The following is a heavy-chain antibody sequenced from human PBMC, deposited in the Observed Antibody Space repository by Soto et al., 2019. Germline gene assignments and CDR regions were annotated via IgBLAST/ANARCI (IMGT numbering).Heavy chain of an antibody. CDR3: ARGRVELPFYYGMDV. V-gene: IGHV1-2*02. Sequence: ASVKVSCKASGYTFTGYYMHWVRQAPGQGLEWMGWINPNSGGTNYAQKFQGRVTMTRDTSISTAYMELSRLRSDDTAVYYCARGRVELPFYYGMDVWGQGXTVTVSS. CDR1: GYTFTGYY. CDR2: INPNSGGT. D-gene: IGHD1-7*01. J-gene: IGHJ6*02.